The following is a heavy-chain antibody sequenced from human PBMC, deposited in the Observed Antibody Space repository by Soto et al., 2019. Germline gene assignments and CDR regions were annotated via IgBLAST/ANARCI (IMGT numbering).Heavy chain of an antibody. V-gene: IGHV4-39*01. CDR2: VHYSGST. CDR1: DGSISSNSYY. Sequence: PSETLSLTCTVSDGSISSNSYYWGWIRQPPGKGLEWIGSVHYSGSTYYNPSLKSRLTMSVDTSKNQLSLRLSSVTAADTSVYYCARRGRYCSGTSCYPYFDYWGQGTLVT. CDR3: ARRGRYCSGTSCYPYFDY. J-gene: IGHJ4*02. D-gene: IGHD2-2*01.